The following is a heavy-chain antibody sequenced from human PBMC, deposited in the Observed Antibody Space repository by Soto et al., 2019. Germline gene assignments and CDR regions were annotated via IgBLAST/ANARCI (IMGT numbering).Heavy chain of an antibody. D-gene: IGHD6-6*01. V-gene: IGHV5-10-1*01. Sequence: PGESLKISCKGSGYSFTSYWISWVRQMPGKGLEWMGRIDPSDSYTNYSPSFQGHVTISADKSISTAYLQWSNLKASDTAMYYCARDSSSGTYYYYGMDVWGQGTTVTVSS. CDR2: IDPSDSYT. CDR3: ARDSSSGTYYYYGMDV. J-gene: IGHJ6*02. CDR1: GYSFTSYW.